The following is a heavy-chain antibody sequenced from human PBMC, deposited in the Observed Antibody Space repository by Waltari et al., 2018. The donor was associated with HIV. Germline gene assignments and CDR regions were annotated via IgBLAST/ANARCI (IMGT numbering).Heavy chain of an antibody. V-gene: IGHV4-38-2*01. J-gene: IGHJ4*02. D-gene: IGHD5-18*01. CDR3: ASGSRRGHSHGIDY. CDR1: GYSIESGYY. CDR2: SLHSGST. Sequence: QVQLQESGPGLVKPSETLSLTCSVSGYSIESGYYWGWIRQPPGKGLEWIGSSLHSGSTYYNPSLKSRLTISLDTSKNQVSLKLSSVTAADTAVYYCASGSRRGHSHGIDYRGQGTLVTVSS.